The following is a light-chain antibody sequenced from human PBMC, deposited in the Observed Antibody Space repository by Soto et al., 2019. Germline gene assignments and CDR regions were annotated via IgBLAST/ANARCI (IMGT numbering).Light chain of an antibody. J-gene: IGLJ2*01. Sequence: SVLTQPPSASGSPGQSVAISCTGTNSDIGNYNFVSWYQQHPGKAPKLMIYEVNKRPSGVPDRFSGSKSGDTASLTVSGLQPEDEADYYCSSYAGSNNLLFGGGTQLTV. V-gene: IGLV2-8*01. CDR3: SSYAGSNNLL. CDR2: EVN. CDR1: NSDIGNYNF.